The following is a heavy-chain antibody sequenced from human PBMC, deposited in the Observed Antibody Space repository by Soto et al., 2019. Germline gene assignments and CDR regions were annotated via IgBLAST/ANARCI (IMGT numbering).Heavy chain of an antibody. CDR2: ISYDGSNK. D-gene: IGHD6-6*01. Sequence: QVQLVESGGGVVQPGRSLRLSCAASGFTFSSYAMHWVRQAPGKGLEWVAVISYDGSNKYYAASVTGRFTISRDNSQKALYLGMNSLSAEETAVYYCARGLEFWGQGTTVTVCS. CDR1: GFTFSSYA. CDR3: ARGLEF. V-gene: IGHV3-30-3*01. J-gene: IGHJ6*02.